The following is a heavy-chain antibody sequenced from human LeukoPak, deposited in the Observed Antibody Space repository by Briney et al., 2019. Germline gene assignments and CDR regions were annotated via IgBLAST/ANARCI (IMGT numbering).Heavy chain of an antibody. CDR2: ISTTSS. J-gene: IGHJ4*02. V-gene: IGHV3-21*01. D-gene: IGHD2-15*01. CDR3: ATHRGYCTGGSCYFDY. Sequence: GGSLRLSCEASGFTFSSYSINWVRQAPGKGLEWASSISTTSSYADSVRGRFTISRDNAKNSLYLQMNSLRAEDTAVYYCATHRGYCTGGSCYFDYWGQGTLVTVSS. CDR1: GFTFSSYS.